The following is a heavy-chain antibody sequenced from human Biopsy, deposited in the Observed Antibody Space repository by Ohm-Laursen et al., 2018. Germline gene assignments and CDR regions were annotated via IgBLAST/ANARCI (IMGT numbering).Heavy chain of an antibody. D-gene: IGHD3-22*01. V-gene: IGHV4-34*01. CDR2: INHSGRT. J-gene: IGHJ6*02. CDR3: VRGVDYYDPYHYYALDV. Sequence: SETLSLTCAVYGEPFNGYYWSWIRQTPGKGLEWIGEINHSGRTNYNPSLKSRVTISVDTSKNQFSLKVRSVTAADTAVYYCVRGVDYYDPYHYYALDVWGQGTTVTVSS. CDR1: GEPFNGYY.